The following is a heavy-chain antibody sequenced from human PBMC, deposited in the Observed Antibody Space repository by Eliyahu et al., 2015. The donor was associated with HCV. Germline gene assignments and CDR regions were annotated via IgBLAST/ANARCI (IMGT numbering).Heavy chain of an antibody. CDR2: IGTIGDP. CDR3: ARGGYCSSDKCNRVWYFDL. D-gene: IGHD2-2*01. J-gene: IGHJ2*01. Sequence: EVQLVESGGGLVQPGGSLRLSCAASGFPFXXHXXXWVRQPTGKGLEWLSAIGTIGDPYYADSVKGRFTISRENAKSSLYLQMNSLRAGDTAVYYCARGGYCSSDKCNRVWYFDLWGRGTLVTVSS. V-gene: IGHV3-13*05. CDR1: GFPFXXHX.